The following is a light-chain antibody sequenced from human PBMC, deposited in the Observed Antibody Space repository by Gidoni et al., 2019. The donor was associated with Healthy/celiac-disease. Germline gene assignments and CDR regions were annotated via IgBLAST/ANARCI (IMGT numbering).Light chain of an antibody. CDR3: MQDIQTRT. V-gene: IGKV2-28*01. J-gene: IGKJ1*01. CDR2: LGS. CDR1: QSLLHSNGYNY. Sequence: DIVMTQSPLSLPVTPGEPASISCRSSQSLLHSNGYNYLDWYLQKPRQSPQLLIYLGSNRASGVPDRFSGSGSGTDFTLKISRVEAEDVGDYYCMQDIQTRTFGQGTKVEIK.